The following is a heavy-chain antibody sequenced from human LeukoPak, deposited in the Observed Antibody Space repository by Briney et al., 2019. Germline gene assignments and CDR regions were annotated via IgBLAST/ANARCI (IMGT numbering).Heavy chain of an antibody. J-gene: IGHJ4*02. D-gene: IGHD2-21*02. CDR2: INSDGSST. CDR3: ARIGGDRHPIEY. V-gene: IGHV3-74*01. CDR1: GLTFSSYW. Sequence: GGSLRLSCAASGLTFSSYWMHWVRQAPGKGLVWVSRINSDGSSTSYADSVKGRFTISRDNSKNTLYLQMNSLRAEDTAVYYCARIGGDRHPIEYWGQGTLVTVSS.